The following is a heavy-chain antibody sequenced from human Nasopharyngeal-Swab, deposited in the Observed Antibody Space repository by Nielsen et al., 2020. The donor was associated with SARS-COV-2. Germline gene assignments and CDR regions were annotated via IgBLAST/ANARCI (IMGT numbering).Heavy chain of an antibody. CDR3: TTDHLHDYGDPHLDY. CDR2: IKSKTDGGTT. CDR1: GFTFSNAW. D-gene: IGHD4-17*01. J-gene: IGHJ4*02. V-gene: IGHV3-15*01. Sequence: GESLKISCAASGFTFSNAWMSWVRQAPGKGLEWVGRIKSKTDGGTTDYAAPVKGRFTISRDDSKNTLYLQMNSLKTEDTAVYYCTTDHLHDYGDPHLDYWGQGTLVTVSS.